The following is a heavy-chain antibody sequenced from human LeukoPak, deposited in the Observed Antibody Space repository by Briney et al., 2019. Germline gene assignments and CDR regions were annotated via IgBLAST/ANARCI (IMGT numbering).Heavy chain of an antibody. J-gene: IGHJ4*02. Sequence: GESLKISCKGSGYSFTSYWIGWVRHMPGKGLEWMGFIYPGDSHTTYGPSFQGQVTISADKSFSTAYLQWSSLKASDIAMYYCVRLDRQQFFIIDYWGQGTLVTVSS. CDR3: VRLDRQQFFIIDY. V-gene: IGHV5-51*01. CDR1: GYSFTSYW. D-gene: IGHD3-3*01. CDR2: IYPGDSHT.